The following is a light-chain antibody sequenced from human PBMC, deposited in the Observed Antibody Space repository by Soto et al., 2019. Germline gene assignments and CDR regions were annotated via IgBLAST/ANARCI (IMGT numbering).Light chain of an antibody. CDR1: QSDSSSY. CDR2: GAS. V-gene: IGKV3-20*01. Sequence: EIVLTQSPGTLSLSPGERATLSCRASQSDSSSYLAWYQQKPGQAPRLLIYGASSRATGIPDRFSGSGSGTDFILTISRLEPEDFAVYYCQQYGSSPPFTFGPGTKVDIK. J-gene: IGKJ3*01. CDR3: QQYGSSPPFT.